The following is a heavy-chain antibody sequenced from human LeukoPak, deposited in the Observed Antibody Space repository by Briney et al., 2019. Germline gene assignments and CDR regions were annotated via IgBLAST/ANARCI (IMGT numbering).Heavy chain of an antibody. Sequence: PSETLSLTCAVYGGSFGGYYWSWIRQPPGKGLEWIGEINHSGSTNYNPSLKSRVTISVDTSKNQFSLKLSSVTAADTAVYYCARLVTYGDFDDYWGQGTLVTVSS. CDR3: ARLVTYGDFDDY. V-gene: IGHV4-34*01. CDR1: GGSFGGYY. J-gene: IGHJ4*02. D-gene: IGHD4-17*01. CDR2: INHSGST.